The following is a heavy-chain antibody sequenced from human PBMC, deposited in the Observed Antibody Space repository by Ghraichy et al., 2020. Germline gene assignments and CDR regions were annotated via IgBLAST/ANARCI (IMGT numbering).Heavy chain of an antibody. J-gene: IGHJ4*02. CDR3: ARDQNWSRDY. Sequence: GGPLRLSCAATGFTFSNYWMDWVRQAPGKGLEWVANIKPDGSAEYYVDSVKGRFTISRDNAKNSLYLQMNSLRAEDTAVYYCARDQNWSRDYWGQGTLVTVSS. V-gene: IGHV3-7*01. D-gene: IGHD1-1*01. CDR2: IKPDGSAE. CDR1: GFTFSNYW.